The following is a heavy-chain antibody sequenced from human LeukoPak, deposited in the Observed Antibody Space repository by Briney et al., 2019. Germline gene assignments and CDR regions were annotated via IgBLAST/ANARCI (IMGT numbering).Heavy chain of an antibody. CDR1: GFTFSTYW. D-gene: IGHD3-22*01. CDR2: IKEDGSEK. Sequence: GGTLRLSCAASGFTFSTYWMSWVRQAPGKGLEWVANIKEDGSEKYYVDPVKGRFTISRDNAKNSLHLQMNSLRAEDTAVYYCARVRQYSYESSGYYYAKRGWFDPWGQGTLVTVSP. J-gene: IGHJ5*02. V-gene: IGHV3-7*05. CDR3: ARVRQYSYESSGYYYAKRGWFDP.